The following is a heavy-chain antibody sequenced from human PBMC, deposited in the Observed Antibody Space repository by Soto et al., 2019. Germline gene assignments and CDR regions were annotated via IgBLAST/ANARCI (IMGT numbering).Heavy chain of an antibody. V-gene: IGHV3-33*01. Sequence: GGSLRLSCAASGFTFISYGMHWVLQAPGKGLEWVAVIWYDGSNKYYADSVKGRFTISRDNSKNTLYLQMNSLRAEDTAVYYCARDLQGGWYQWFDPWGQGTLVTVSS. D-gene: IGHD6-19*01. CDR1: GFTFISYG. J-gene: IGHJ5*02. CDR2: IWYDGSNK. CDR3: ARDLQGGWYQWFDP.